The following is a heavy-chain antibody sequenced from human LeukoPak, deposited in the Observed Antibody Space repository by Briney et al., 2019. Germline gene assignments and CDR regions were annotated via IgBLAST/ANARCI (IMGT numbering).Heavy chain of an antibody. V-gene: IGHV4-59*01. CDR1: LGSLSSYY. D-gene: IGHD6-13*01. Sequence: SETLSLTCTVSLGSLSSYYWNWIRQPPAKGLEGIGHIYYGATTNYNPSLKSRVTISVDTSKNQISLRLSSVTAADTAVYYCARGTHSYSSIDYWGQGTLVTVSS. CDR3: ARGTHSYSSIDY. J-gene: IGHJ4*02. CDR2: IYYGATT.